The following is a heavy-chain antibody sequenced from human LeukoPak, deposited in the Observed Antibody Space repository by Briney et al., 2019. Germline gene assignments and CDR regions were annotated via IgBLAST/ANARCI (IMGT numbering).Heavy chain of an antibody. CDR3: ARDLRYGDLPLG. J-gene: IGHJ4*02. D-gene: IGHD4-17*01. CDR2: ISSSSSTI. CDR1: GLTFSSYS. V-gene: IGHV3-48*01. Sequence: GGSLRLSCAASGLTFSSYSMNWVRQAPGKGLEWVSYISSSSSTIYYADSVKGRFTISRDNAKNSLYLQMNSLRAEDTAVYYCARDLRYGDLPLGWGQGTLVTVSS.